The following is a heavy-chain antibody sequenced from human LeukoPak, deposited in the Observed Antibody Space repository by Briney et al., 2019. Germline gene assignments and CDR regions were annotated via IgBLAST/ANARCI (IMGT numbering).Heavy chain of an antibody. CDR1: GRSFSGYY. J-gene: IGHJ5*02. D-gene: IGHD2-2*01. V-gene: IGHV4-34*01. CDR3: ARATPGSWFDP. Sequence: PSETPSLTCAVYGRSFSGYYWSWIRQPPGKGLEWIGEINHSGSTNYNPSLKSRVTISVDTSKNQYSLKLSSVTAADTAVYYCARATPGSWFDPWGQGTLVTVSS. CDR2: INHSGST.